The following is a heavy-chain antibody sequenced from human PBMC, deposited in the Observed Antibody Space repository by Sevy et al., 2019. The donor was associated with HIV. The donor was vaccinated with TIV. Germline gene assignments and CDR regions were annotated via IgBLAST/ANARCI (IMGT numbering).Heavy chain of an antibody. CDR3: ARVDYDSGIHLFRYYGMDV. Sequence: SETLSLTCTVSGGSISSYYWSWIRQPPGKGLEWIGYIYYSGSTNYNPSLKSRVTISVGTSKNQFSLKLSSVTAADTAVYYCARVDYDSGIHLFRYYGMDVWGQGTTVTVSS. CDR2: IYYSGST. D-gene: IGHD3-3*01. J-gene: IGHJ6*02. CDR1: GGSISSYY. V-gene: IGHV4-59*01.